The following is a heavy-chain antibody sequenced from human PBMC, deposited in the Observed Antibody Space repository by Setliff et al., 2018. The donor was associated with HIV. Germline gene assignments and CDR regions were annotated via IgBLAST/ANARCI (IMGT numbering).Heavy chain of an antibody. Sequence: KPSETLSLTCTVSGGSISSHYWSWIRQPPGKGLEWIGSIYYSGSTNYNPSLKSRVTISVDTFKNQFSLKLSSVTAEDTAIYYCTRPQYIYDNSDSDNWGQGALVTVSS. J-gene: IGHJ4*02. CDR3: TRPQYIYDNSDSDN. CDR1: GGSISSHY. D-gene: IGHD3-22*01. V-gene: IGHV4-59*11. CDR2: IYYSGST.